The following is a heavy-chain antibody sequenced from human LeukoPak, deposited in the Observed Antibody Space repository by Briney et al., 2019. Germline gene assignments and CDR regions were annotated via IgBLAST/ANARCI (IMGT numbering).Heavy chain of an antibody. Sequence: GGSLRLSCAASGFTFSNYWMSRVCQAPGKGLEWVAIIRQDGSEKKYVDSVKGRFTISRDNAKNSLYLEMNSLRAEDTAVYYCTRFSRSSSSNYWGQGTLVTVSS. CDR3: TRFSRSSSSNY. J-gene: IGHJ4*02. V-gene: IGHV3-7*01. D-gene: IGHD6-6*01. CDR1: GFTFSNYW. CDR2: IRQDGSEK.